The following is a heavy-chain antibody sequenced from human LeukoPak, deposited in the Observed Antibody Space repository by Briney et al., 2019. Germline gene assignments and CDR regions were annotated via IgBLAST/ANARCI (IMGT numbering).Heavy chain of an antibody. CDR3: ARVSLDTAAFDS. Sequence: SQTLSLTCAVSGGSISSGGYSWSWIRQPPGKGLEWIGYIYHSGSTYYNPSLKSRVTISVDRSKNQFSLKLSSVTAADTAVYYCARVSLDTAAFDSWGQGTMVTVSS. V-gene: IGHV4-30-2*01. D-gene: IGHD5-18*01. J-gene: IGHJ3*02. CDR1: GGSISSGGYS. CDR2: IYHSGST.